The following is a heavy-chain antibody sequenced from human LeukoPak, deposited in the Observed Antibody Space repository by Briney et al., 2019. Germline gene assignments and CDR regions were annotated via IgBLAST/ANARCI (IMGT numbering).Heavy chain of an antibody. CDR3: AKGLAAGSQYFDY. CDR1: GFTFSTYG. CDR2: VGSDGINT. Sequence: GGSLRLSCAASGFTFSTYGMSWVRQAPGKGLEWVSAVGSDGINTAYTDSVKGRFTISRDNSKNTLYRQLSSLRAEDTAMYYCAKGLAAGSQYFDYWGQGTLVTVSS. D-gene: IGHD6-25*01. V-gene: IGHV3-23*01. J-gene: IGHJ4*02.